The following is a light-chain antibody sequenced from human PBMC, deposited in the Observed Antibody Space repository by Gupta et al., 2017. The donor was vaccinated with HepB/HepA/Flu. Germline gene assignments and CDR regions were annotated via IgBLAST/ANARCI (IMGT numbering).Light chain of an antibody. J-gene: IGLJ3*02. CDR1: KLGDKY. CDR3: QAGDSIVV. Sequence: SYALLQSPSVSVSPGQTASINCSGDKLGDKYASWYQQKPGQSPLLVIDEENKRPSGIPERFSGSNSGNTATLTISGTQAMDEADYYCQAGDSIVVFGGGTKLTVL. CDR2: EEN. V-gene: IGLV3-1*01.